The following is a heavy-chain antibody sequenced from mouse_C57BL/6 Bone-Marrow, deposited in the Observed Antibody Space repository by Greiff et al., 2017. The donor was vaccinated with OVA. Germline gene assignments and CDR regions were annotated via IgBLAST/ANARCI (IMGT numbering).Heavy chain of an antibody. J-gene: IGHJ1*03. CDR1: GYTFTSYW. CDR2: IDPSDSYP. CDR3: ARGTLRYFDV. V-gene: IGHV1-69*01. D-gene: IGHD6-1*01. Sequence: QVQLQQPGAELVMPGASVKLSCKASGYTFTSYWMHWVKQRPGQGLEWIGEIDPSDSYPNYNQKFKGKSTLTVDKSSSPAYMKRSSLQSEDSAGYYCARGTLRYFDVWGTGTTVTVSS.